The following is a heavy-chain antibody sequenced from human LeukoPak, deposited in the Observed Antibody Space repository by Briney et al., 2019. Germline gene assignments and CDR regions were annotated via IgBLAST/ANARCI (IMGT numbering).Heavy chain of an antibody. CDR3: ARGMTTGPDP. CDR2: IYYSGST. D-gene: IGHD4-17*01. V-gene: IGHV4-59*08. J-gene: IGHJ5*02. Sequence: SATLSLTCTASGGSISSYSWSWIRQPPGKGLEWIGYIYYSGSTNYNPSLKSRLTISVDTSKHQFPLNLSSVTAADPAVYYCARGMTTGPDPWGQGTLVTVSS. CDR1: GGSISSYS.